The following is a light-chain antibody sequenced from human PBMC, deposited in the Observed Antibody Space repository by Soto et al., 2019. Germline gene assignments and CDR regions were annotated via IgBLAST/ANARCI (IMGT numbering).Light chain of an antibody. V-gene: IGLV1-44*01. CDR1: NSNIGSNT. CDR2: NTY. CDR3: AAWDDSLNGVV. Sequence: QSVLTQPPSASGTPGQSVTISCSGSNSNIGSNTVNWYQHLPGTAPKLLIYNTYRRPSGVPDRFSASKSGTSASLAISGLQSEDEADYYCAAWDDSLNGVVFGGGTKLTVL. J-gene: IGLJ2*01.